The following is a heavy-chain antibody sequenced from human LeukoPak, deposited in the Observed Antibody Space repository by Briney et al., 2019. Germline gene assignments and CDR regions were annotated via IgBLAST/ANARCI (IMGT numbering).Heavy chain of an antibody. CDR1: GFTFSDYG. CDR2: IKQDGSEK. V-gene: IGHV3-7*01. J-gene: IGHJ6*02. Sequence: PGRSLRLSCAASGFTFSDYGMHWVRQAPGKGLEWVANIKQDGSEKYYVDSVKGRFTISRDNAKNSLYLQMNSLRAEDTAVYYCARDRSMDVWGQGTTVTVSS. CDR3: ARDRSMDV.